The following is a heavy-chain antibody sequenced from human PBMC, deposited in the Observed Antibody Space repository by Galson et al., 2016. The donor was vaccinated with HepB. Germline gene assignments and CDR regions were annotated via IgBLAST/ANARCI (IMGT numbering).Heavy chain of an antibody. CDR1: GFTFSHYW. Sequence: SLRLSCAASGFTFSHYWMNWVRQAPGKGLEWVAIINQDGSEKYSVDSLKGRFTISRDNAKNSLYLQMNSLRAEDTAVYYCAMGNSGWPDYWSQGSLVTVSS. D-gene: IGHD6-19*01. CDR2: INQDGSEK. V-gene: IGHV3-7*01. CDR3: AMGNSGWPDY. J-gene: IGHJ4*02.